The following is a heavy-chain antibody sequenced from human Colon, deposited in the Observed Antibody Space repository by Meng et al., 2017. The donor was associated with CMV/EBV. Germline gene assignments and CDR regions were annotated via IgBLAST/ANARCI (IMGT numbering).Heavy chain of an antibody. D-gene: IGHD5-24*01. V-gene: IGHV3-66*01. CDR2: SYYGGNT. CDR1: GFSVTNNY. CDR3: ATVDGHAFDI. Sequence: GESLKISCAASGFSVTNNYFTWVRQAPGKGLERVAVSYYGGNTYYADSVKGRFTISRDNAKNSMFLQMNSLRAEDTAVYYCATVDGHAFDIWGQGTMVTVSS. J-gene: IGHJ3*02.